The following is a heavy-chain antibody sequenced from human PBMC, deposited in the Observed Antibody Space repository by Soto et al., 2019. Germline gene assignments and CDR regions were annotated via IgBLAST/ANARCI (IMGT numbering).Heavy chain of an antibody. Sequence: ASVKVSCKASGGTFRNHVFNWVRQAPGQGLEWMGGIIPIIGTPNYAQKFQGRITITADASTSTVYLEVSSLRSQDTAVYYCARDLEFRDGNISHLDYWGQGTLVTVSS. CDR1: GGTFRNHV. V-gene: IGHV1-69*13. CDR3: ARDLEFRDGNISHLDY. D-gene: IGHD3-10*01. J-gene: IGHJ4*02. CDR2: IIPIIGTP.